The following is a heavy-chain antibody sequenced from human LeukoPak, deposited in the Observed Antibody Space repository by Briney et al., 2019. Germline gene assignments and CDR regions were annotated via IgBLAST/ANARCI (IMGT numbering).Heavy chain of an antibody. J-gene: IGHJ4*02. Sequence: SQTLSLTCTVSGGSISSGGYYWSWIRQPPGKGLEWIGEIYHSGSTNYNPSLKSRVTISVDKSKNQFSLKLSSVTAADTAVYYCASLLDYYDSSGYWAYYFDYWGQGTLVTVSS. CDR2: IYHSGST. CDR3: ASLLDYYDSSGYWAYYFDY. CDR1: GGSISSGGYY. D-gene: IGHD3-22*01. V-gene: IGHV4-30-2*01.